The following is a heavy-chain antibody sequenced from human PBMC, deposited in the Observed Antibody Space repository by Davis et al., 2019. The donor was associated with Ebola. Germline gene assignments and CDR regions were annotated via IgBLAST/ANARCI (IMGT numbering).Heavy chain of an antibody. CDR1: GGSISSYY. CDR3: ASERALTYYDILTGYYPIRYFDY. Sequence: PSETLSLTCTVSGGSISSYYWSWIRQPPGKGLEWIGYIYYSGSTNYNPSLKSRVTISVDTSKNQFSLKLSSVTAADTAVYYCASERALTYYDILTGYYPIRYFDYWGQGTLVTVSS. D-gene: IGHD3-9*01. CDR2: IYYSGST. V-gene: IGHV4-59*01. J-gene: IGHJ4*02.